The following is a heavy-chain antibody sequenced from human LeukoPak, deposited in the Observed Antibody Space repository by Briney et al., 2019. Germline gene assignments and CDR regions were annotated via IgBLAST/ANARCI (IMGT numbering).Heavy chain of an antibody. CDR1: GGSISNKY. CDR3: ARDVVGAVAYFDS. Sequence: PSETLSLTCTVSGGSISNKYWSWIRQPPGKGLEWIGYIYYSGSTNYNPSLKSRVTILVDTSKNQFSLKLSSVTAADTAVYYCARDVVGAVAYFDSWGQGTLVTVSS. V-gene: IGHV4-59*01. CDR2: IYYSGST. D-gene: IGHD6-19*01. J-gene: IGHJ4*02.